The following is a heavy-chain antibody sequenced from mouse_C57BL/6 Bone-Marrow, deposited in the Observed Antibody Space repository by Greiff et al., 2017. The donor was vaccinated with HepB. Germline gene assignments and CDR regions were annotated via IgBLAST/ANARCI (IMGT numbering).Heavy chain of an antibody. CDR2: IYPRSGNT. J-gene: IGHJ2*01. CDR1: GYTFTSYG. Sequence: QVQLKESGAELARPGASVKLSCKASGYTFTSYGISWVKQRTGQGLEWIGEIYPRSGNTYYNEKFKGKATLTADKSSSTAYMELRSLTSEDSAVYFCARLYYGSSYDYWGQGTTLTVSS. D-gene: IGHD1-1*01. CDR3: ARLYYGSSYDY. V-gene: IGHV1-81*01.